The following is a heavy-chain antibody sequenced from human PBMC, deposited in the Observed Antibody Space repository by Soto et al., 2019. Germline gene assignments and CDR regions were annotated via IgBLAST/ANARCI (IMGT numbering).Heavy chain of an antibody. CDR1: GGTFSSYA. CDR2: IIPIFGTA. Sequence: GASVKVSCKASGGTFSSYAISWVRQAPGQRLEWMGGIIPIFGTANYAQKFQGRVTITADESTSTAYMELSSLRSEDTAVYYCARAARATMVRGVINPGDYWGQGTLVTVSS. CDR3: ARAARATMVRGVINPGDY. V-gene: IGHV1-69*13. J-gene: IGHJ4*02. D-gene: IGHD3-10*01.